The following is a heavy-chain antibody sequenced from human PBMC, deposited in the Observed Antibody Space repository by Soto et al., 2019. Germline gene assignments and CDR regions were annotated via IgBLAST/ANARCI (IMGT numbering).Heavy chain of an antibody. J-gene: IGHJ5*02. D-gene: IGHD4-4*01. CDR1: GGSISNYY. CDR2: IYYSGIA. V-gene: IGHV4-59*01. CDR3: ARETTGGDWLDP. Sequence: SETLSLTCTVSGGSISNYYWSWIRQPPGKGLEWIGYIYYSGIANYNPSLKSRVTISVDTSKNQFSLKLSSVTAADTAMYYCARETTGGDWLDPWGQGTLVTVS.